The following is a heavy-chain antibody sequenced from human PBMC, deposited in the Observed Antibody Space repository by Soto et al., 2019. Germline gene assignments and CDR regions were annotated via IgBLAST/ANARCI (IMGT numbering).Heavy chain of an antibody. D-gene: IGHD6-13*01. V-gene: IGHV1-18*01. J-gene: IGHJ6*03. CDR3: ARVGVAAAGTERYYYYYYYMDV. Sequence: QVQLVQSGAEVKKPGASVKVSCKASGYTFTSYGISWVRQAPGQGLEWMGWISAYNGNTNYAQKLQGRVTMTTDTSTITADMGLRSLRSDDTAVYYCARVGVAAAGTERYYYYYYYMDVWGKGTTVTVSS. CDR1: GYTFTSYG. CDR2: ISAYNGNT.